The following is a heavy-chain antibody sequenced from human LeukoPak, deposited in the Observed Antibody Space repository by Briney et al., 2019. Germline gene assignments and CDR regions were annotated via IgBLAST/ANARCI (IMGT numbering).Heavy chain of an antibody. Sequence: GGSLRLSCTASGFTFGDYTMCWFRQAPGKGLEWVGFIRSKANGGTTEYAASVKGRFTISRDDSKSIAYLQMNSLKTEDTAVYYCTREYYYGSGGYGYWGQGTLVTVSS. CDR2: IRSKANGGTT. CDR3: TREYYYGSGGYGY. V-gene: IGHV3-49*03. J-gene: IGHJ4*02. CDR1: GFTFGDYT. D-gene: IGHD3-10*01.